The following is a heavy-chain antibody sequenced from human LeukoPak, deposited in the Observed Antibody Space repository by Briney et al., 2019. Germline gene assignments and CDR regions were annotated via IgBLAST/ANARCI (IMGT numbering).Heavy chain of an antibody. Sequence: GESLKISCKGSGYRFTSYWIAWVRQMPGKGLEWMGIIYPGDSDIRYSPSFQGQVTISADKSISTAYLQWSSLKASDTAMYYCARLGDIPLYFLDYWGQGTLVTVSS. CDR1: GYRFTSYW. V-gene: IGHV5-51*01. J-gene: IGHJ4*02. CDR2: IYPGDSDI. CDR3: ARLGDIPLYFLDY. D-gene: IGHD2-15*01.